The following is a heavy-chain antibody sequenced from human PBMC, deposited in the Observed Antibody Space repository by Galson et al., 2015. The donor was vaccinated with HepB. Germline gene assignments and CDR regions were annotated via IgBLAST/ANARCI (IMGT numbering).Heavy chain of an antibody. J-gene: IGHJ4*02. Sequence: SLRLSCAASGFTFSSYGMNWVRQAPGKGLEWVSSISSSSSYIYYADSVKGRFTISRDNAKNSLYLQMNSLRAEDTAVYYCARDRSYYYDSSGYYYQVYYFDYWGQGTLVTVSS. CDR1: GFTFSSYG. CDR3: ARDRSYYYDSSGYYYQVYYFDY. D-gene: IGHD3-22*01. V-gene: IGHV3-21*01. CDR2: ISSSSSYI.